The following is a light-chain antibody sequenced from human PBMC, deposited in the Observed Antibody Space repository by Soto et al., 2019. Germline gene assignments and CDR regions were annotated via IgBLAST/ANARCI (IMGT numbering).Light chain of an antibody. V-gene: IGKV1-5*01. CDR2: DAS. CDR3: HQYNCYVRT. J-gene: IGKJ1*01. Sequence: DIQMTQSPSTLSASVGDRVTITCRASQSISSWLAWFQQKPGKAPKLLIYDASSLESGDPSRVSRSGSGTEFTLTISTLQTDDFASYYYHQYNCYVRTFGQRTKVEIK. CDR1: QSISSW.